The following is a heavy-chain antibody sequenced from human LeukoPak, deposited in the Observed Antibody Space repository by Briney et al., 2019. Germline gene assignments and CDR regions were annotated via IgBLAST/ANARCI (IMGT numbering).Heavy chain of an antibody. V-gene: IGHV4-61*02. D-gene: IGHD2-15*01. J-gene: IGHJ6*03. Sequence: PSETLSLTCTVSGGSISSGSYYWSWIRQPAGKGLEWIGRIYTSGSTNYNPSLKSRVTISVDTSKNQFSLKLSSVTAADTAVYYCARVVVRAFWYYYYMDVWGKGTTVTVSS. CDR2: IYTSGST. CDR3: ARVVVRAFWYYYYMDV. CDR1: GGSISSGSYY.